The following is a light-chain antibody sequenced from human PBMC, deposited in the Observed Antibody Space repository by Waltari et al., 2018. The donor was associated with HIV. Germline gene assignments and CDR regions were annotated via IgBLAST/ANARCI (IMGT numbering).Light chain of an antibody. Sequence: DIVMTQSPDSLPVSLGERATINCTSSRTILYSSDNRNYLAWYQQKPRQPPKLLISCASTRESGFPDRFSGSGSGTDFTLTITRLQAEDVALYHCQQYFRIPPTFGGGTKVEIK. J-gene: IGKJ4*01. V-gene: IGKV4-1*01. CDR2: CAS. CDR1: RTILYSSDNRNY. CDR3: QQYFRIPPT.